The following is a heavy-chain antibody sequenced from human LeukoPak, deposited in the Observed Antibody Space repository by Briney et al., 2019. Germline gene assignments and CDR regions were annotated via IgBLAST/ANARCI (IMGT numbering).Heavy chain of an antibody. CDR1: GYSFTSYW. J-gene: IGHJ4*02. Sequence: GESLKISCKGSGYSFTSYWIGWVRQMLGKGLEWMGIIYPGDSDTRYSPSFQGQVTIPADKSISTAYLQWSSLKASDAAMYYCASADTAMVSSSFDYWGQGTLVTVSS. D-gene: IGHD5-18*01. CDR3: ASADTAMVSSSFDY. V-gene: IGHV5-51*01. CDR2: IYPGDSDT.